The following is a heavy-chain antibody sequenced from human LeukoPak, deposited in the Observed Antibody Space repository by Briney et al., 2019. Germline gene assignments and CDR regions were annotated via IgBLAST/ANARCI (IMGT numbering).Heavy chain of an antibody. J-gene: IGHJ6*02. CDR1: GFTFSDHY. V-gene: IGHV3-72*01. CDR3: ARGPAVTFNYHYGMDV. CDR2: TRTKAKDYTT. D-gene: IGHD4-17*01. Sequence: GGCLRLSCATSGFTFSDHYMDWVRQAPGKGLEWVARTRTKAKDYTTEYAASVKGRFTVSRDESMHSLYLQMNSLKTEDTAVYYCARGPAVTFNYHYGMDVWGQGTTVTVSS.